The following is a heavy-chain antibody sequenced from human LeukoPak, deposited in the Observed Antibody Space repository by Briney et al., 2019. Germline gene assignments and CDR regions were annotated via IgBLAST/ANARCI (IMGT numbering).Heavy chain of an antibody. J-gene: IGHJ5*02. Sequence: PSETLSLTCTVSGDSISNYYWSWIRQPPGKGLEWIGYIYYSGSTNYNPSLKSRVTISVDTSKNQFSLKLSSVTAADTAVYYCARVVVAATLWWFDPWGQGTLVTVSS. CDR1: GDSISNYY. CDR3: ARVVVAATLWWFDP. CDR2: IYYSGST. D-gene: IGHD2-15*01. V-gene: IGHV4-59*01.